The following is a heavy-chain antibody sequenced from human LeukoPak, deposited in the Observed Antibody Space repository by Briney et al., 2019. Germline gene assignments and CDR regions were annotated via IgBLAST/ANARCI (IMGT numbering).Heavy chain of an antibody. CDR2: ISSSSSYI. CDR3: ARNTGSGSYXDVXXXXXXXXDV. V-gene: IGHV3-21*01. J-gene: IGHJ6*01. CDR1: GFTFSSYS. D-gene: IGHD3-10*01. Sequence: PGGSLRLSCAASGFTFSSYSMNWVRQAPGKGLEWVSSISSSSSYIYYADSVKGRFTISRDNAKNSLYLQMNSLRAEDTAVYYCARNTGSGSYXDVXXXXXXXXDVXXXGXTVTV.